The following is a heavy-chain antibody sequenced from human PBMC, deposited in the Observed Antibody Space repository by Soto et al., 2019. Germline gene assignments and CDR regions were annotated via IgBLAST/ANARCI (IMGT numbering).Heavy chain of an antibody. Sequence: SETLSLTCTVSGGSISSGGYYWSWIRQHPGKGLEWIGYIYYSGSTYYNPSLKSRVTISVDTSKNQFSLKLSSVTAADTAVYYCARDPVSGCTSTSRHPFYYYYGMDVWGQGTTVTV. J-gene: IGHJ6*02. V-gene: IGHV4-31*03. CDR1: GGSISSGGYY. D-gene: IGHD2-2*01. CDR2: IYYSGST. CDR3: ARDPVSGCTSTSRHPFYYYYGMDV.